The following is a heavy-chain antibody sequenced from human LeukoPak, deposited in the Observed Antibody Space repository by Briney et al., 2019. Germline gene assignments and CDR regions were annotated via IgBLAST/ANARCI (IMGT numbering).Heavy chain of an antibody. V-gene: IGHV3-53*05. J-gene: IGHJ4*02. CDR1: GFTVSSKY. CDR2: IYSGGST. D-gene: IGHD1-26*01. Sequence: GGSLRLSCAASGFTVSSKYMSWVRQAPGKGLEWVSVIYSGGSTYYADSVKGRFTISRDNSKNTLYLQMGSLRAEDMAVYYCARDRVGGSYWMDCWGQGTLVTVSS. CDR3: ARDRVGGSYWMDC.